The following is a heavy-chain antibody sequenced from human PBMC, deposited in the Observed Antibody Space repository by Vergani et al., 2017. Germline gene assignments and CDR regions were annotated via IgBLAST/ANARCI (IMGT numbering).Heavy chain of an antibody. J-gene: IGHJ5*02. CDR2: IYYSGST. Sequence: QVQLQESGPGLVKPSETLSLTCTVSGGSISSYYWSWIRQPPGKGLEWIGYIYYSGSTNYNPSLKSRVTISVDTSKNQFSLKLSPVTAADTAVYYCARSAYSSGWWSYNWFDPWGQGTLVTVSS. CDR1: GGSISSYY. CDR3: ARSAYSSGWWSYNWFDP. V-gene: IGHV4-59*01. D-gene: IGHD6-19*01.